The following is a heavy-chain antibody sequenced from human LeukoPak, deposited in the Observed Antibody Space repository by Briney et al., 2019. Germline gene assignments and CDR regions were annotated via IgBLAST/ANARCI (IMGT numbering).Heavy chain of an antibody. J-gene: IGHJ4*02. CDR3: ARGIPYYYGSGSPFDY. D-gene: IGHD3-10*01. CDR1: GFTFSSYG. V-gene: IGHV3-33*01. Sequence: GGSLRLSCAASGFTFSSYGMHWVRQAPGKGLEWVAVIWYDGSNKYYADSVKGRFTISRDNSKNTLYLQMNSLRAEDTAVYYCARGIPYYYGSGSPFDYWGQGTLVTVSS. CDR2: IWYDGSNK.